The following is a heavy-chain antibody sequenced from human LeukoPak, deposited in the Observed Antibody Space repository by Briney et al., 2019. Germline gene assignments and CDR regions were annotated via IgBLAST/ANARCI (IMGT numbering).Heavy chain of an antibody. V-gene: IGHV4-34*01. CDR3: ARLDRSGYEMGGTWFDP. CDR1: GGSFSGHY. CDR2: INHSGST. D-gene: IGHD3-22*01. J-gene: IGHJ5*02. Sequence: KPSETLSLTCAVYGGSFSGHYWSWIRQSPEKGLEWIGEINHSGSTNSNPSLKSRVTVSVDTSMNQFSLKLSSMTAADTAVYYCARLDRSGYEMGGTWFDPWGQGTLVTVSS.